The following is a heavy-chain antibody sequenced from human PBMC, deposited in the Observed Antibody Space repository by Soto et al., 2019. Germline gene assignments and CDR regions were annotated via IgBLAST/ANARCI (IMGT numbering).Heavy chain of an antibody. CDR3: ARRYCSSTSCLIDAFDI. V-gene: IGHV5-10-1*01. Sequence: PGESLKISCKGSGYSFTSYWISWVRQMPGKGLEWMGRIDPSDSYTNYSPSFQGHVTISADKSISTAYLQWSSLKASDTAMYYCARRYCSSTSCLIDAFDIWGQGTMVT. D-gene: IGHD2-2*01. CDR1: GYSFTSYW. CDR2: IDPSDSYT. J-gene: IGHJ3*02.